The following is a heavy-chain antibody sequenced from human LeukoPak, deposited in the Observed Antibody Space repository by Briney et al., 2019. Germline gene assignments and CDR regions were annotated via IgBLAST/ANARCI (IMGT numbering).Heavy chain of an antibody. D-gene: IGHD3-22*01. CDR2: IYHSGST. Sequence: SQTLSLTCAVSGGSISSGGYPWRWIRQPPGKGLERIGYIYHSGSTYYNPSLKSRVTISVDRSKNQFSLKLSSVTAADTAVYYCARLLRDSSGYYVFDYWGQGTLVTVSS. CDR3: ARLLRDSSGYYVFDY. J-gene: IGHJ4*02. CDR1: GGSISSGGYP. V-gene: IGHV4-30-2*01.